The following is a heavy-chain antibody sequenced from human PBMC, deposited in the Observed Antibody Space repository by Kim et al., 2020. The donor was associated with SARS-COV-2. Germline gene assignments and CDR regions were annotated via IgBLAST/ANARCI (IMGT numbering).Heavy chain of an antibody. J-gene: IGHJ6*03. D-gene: IGHD6-25*01. CDR1: GFTVSNNY. V-gene: IGHV3-53*04. Sequence: GGSLRLSCAASGFTVSNNYMSWVRQAPGKGLEWVSVIYSGGDTYYADSVKGRFTISRHNSKNTLYLQMNSLRAEDTAVYYCAREGYSSGPYYYYMDVWGKGTTVTVSS. CDR3: AREGYSSGPYYYYMDV. CDR2: IYSGGDT.